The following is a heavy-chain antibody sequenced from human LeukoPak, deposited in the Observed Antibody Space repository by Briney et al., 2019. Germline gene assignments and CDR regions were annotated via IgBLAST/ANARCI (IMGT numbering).Heavy chain of an antibody. V-gene: IGHV1-18*01. CDR1: GYTFTSYG. CDR2: ISAYNGNT. Sequence: AASVTVSCKASGYTFTSYGISWVRQAPGQGLEWMGWISAYNGNTNYAQKLQGRVTMTTDTSTSTAYMELSSLRSEDTAVYYCARDMAAAGGGMGAFDIWGQGTMVTVSS. CDR3: ARDMAAAGGGMGAFDI. J-gene: IGHJ3*02. D-gene: IGHD6-13*01.